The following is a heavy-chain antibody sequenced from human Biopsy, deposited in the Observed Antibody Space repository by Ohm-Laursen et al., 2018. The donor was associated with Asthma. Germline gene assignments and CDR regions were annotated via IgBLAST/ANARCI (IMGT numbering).Heavy chain of an antibody. Sequence: SLRLSCTAPGFTFRNFGMHWVRQAPGKGLEWVALISSDVREWYADSVKGRFTISRDNSKNTLDLQMNSLRGDDTAVYYCARDGPELPTELDYWGPGTLVTVSS. CDR2: ISSDVRE. CDR3: ARDGPELPTELDY. CDR1: GFTFRNFG. V-gene: IGHV3-30*03. D-gene: IGHD1-14*01. J-gene: IGHJ4*02.